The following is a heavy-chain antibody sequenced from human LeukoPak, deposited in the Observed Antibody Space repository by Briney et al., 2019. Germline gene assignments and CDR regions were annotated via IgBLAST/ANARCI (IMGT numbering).Heavy chain of an antibody. Sequence: SETLSLTCTVSGGSISSGSYYWSWIRQPAGKGLEWIGRIYTSGSTNYNPSLKSRVTISVDTSKNQFSLKLSSVTAADTAVYYCAARNVDTATMGDYWGQGTLVTVSS. CDR3: AARNVDTATMGDY. J-gene: IGHJ4*02. CDR1: GGSISSGSYY. D-gene: IGHD5-18*01. V-gene: IGHV4-61*02. CDR2: IYTSGST.